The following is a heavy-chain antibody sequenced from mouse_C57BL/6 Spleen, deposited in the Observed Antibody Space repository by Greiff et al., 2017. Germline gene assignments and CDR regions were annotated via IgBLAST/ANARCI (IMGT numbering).Heavy chain of an antibody. V-gene: IGHV7-3*01. J-gene: IGHJ1*03. CDR1: GFTFTDYY. D-gene: IGHD1-1*01. Sequence: DVKLVESGGGLVQPGGSLSLSCAASGFTFTDYYMSWVRQPPGKALEWLGFISNKANGYTTEYSVSVQGRFTISRDNSQSILYLQMNALRAEDSATYNCAGSPAYYYGSSRHWYFEVWGTGTTVTVSS. CDR3: AGSPAYYYGSSRHWYFEV. CDR2: ISNKANGYTT.